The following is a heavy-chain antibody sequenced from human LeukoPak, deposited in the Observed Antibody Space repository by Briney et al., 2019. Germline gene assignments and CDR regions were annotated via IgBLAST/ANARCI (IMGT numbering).Heavy chain of an antibody. V-gene: IGHV3-9*01. J-gene: IGHJ4*02. CDR3: AKDLFIYQLLLVPSFDY. CDR2: WNSCSI. D-gene: IGHD2-2*01. Sequence: WNSCSIAYADSVKGRFTISRDNAKNSLYLQMNSLRAEDTALYYCAKDLFIYQLLLVPSFDYWGQGTLVTVSS.